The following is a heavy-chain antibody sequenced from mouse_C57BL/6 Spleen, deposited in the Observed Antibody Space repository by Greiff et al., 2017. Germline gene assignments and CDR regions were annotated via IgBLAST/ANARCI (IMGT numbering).Heavy chain of an antibody. J-gene: IGHJ3*01. CDR2: IYPGSGNT. CDR3: ARSEAGFAD. V-gene: IGHV1-76*01. CDR1: GYTFTDYY. Sequence: VQLQQSGAELVRPGASVKLSCKASGYTFTDYYINWVKQRPGQGLEWIARIYPGSGNTYYNEKFKGKATLTAEKSSSTAYMQLSSLTSEDSAVYFCARSEAGFADWGQGTLVTVSA.